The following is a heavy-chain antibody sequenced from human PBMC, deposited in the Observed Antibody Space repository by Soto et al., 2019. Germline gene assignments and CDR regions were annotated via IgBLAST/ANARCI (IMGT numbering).Heavy chain of an antibody. CDR2: IYYSGST. J-gene: IGHJ4*02. D-gene: IGHD3-22*01. Sequence: SETLSLTCTVSGGSISSGDYYWSWIRQPPGKGLEWIGYIYYSGSTYYNPSLKSRVTISVDTSKSQFSLKLSSVTAADTAVYYCARVEALGDDYYDTSGVLDYWGQGTLVT. V-gene: IGHV4-30-4*01. CDR1: GGSISSGDYY. CDR3: ARVEALGDDYYDTSGVLDY.